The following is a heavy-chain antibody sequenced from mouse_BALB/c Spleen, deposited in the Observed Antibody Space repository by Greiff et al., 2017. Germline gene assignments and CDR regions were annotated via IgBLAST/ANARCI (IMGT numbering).Heavy chain of an antibody. CDR3: ARHYGYDGYAMDY. V-gene: IGHV5-17*02. Sequence: EVKLMESGGGLVQPGGSRKLSCAASGFTFSSFGMHWVRQAPEKGLEWVAYISSGSSTIYYADTVKGRFTISRDNPKNTLFLQMTSLRSEDTAMYYCARHYGYDGYAMDYWGQGTSVTVSS. J-gene: IGHJ4*01. CDR1: GFTFSSFG. D-gene: IGHD2-2*01. CDR2: ISSGSSTI.